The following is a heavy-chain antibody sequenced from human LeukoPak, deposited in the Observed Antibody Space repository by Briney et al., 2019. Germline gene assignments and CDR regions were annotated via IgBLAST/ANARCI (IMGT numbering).Heavy chain of an antibody. CDR3: ARSLNSLLD. CDR1: GGSISVFY. CDR2: ISDNGAT. V-gene: IGHV4-59*01. D-gene: IGHD2-21*01. Sequence: SETLSLTCTVSGGSISVFYWSWIRQPPGKGLEWIGYISDNGATTYNPSLKSRVTISIDMSNNHFSLKLRSVTAADTAVYYCARSLNSLLDWGQGTLVTVSS. J-gene: IGHJ4*02.